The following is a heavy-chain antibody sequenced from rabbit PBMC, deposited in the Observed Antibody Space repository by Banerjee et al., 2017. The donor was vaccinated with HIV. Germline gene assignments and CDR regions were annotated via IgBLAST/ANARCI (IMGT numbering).Heavy chain of an antibody. V-gene: IGHV1S45*01. J-gene: IGHJ6*01. CDR2: IYTGSVST. CDR1: GFSFSSSYY. CDR3: ARGAGTSYYYYGVDL. Sequence: QEQLKETGGGLVKPEGSLTLTCTASGFSFSSSYYMCWVRQAPGKGLEWIGCIYTGSVSTYYASWAKGRFTISKTSSTTVTLQMTSLTAADTATYFCARGAGTSYYYYGVDLWGPGTLFTVS. D-gene: IGHD8-1*01.